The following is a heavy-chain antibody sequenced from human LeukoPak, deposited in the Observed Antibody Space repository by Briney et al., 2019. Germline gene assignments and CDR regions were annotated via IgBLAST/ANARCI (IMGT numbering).Heavy chain of an antibody. D-gene: IGHD3-9*01. CDR3: AKDFSDWVYYFDY. CDR1: EFTFSNYW. V-gene: IGHV3-23*01. J-gene: IGHJ4*02. Sequence: GGSLRLSCAASEFTFSNYWMSWVRQAPGKGLEWVSAISGSVGTTYYADSVKGRFTISRDNSKNTLYLQMNSLRAEDTAVYYCAKDFSDWVYYFDYWGQGTLVTVSS. CDR2: ISGSVGTT.